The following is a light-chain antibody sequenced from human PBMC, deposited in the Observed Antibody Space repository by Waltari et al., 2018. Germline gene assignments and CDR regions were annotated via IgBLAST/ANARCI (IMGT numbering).Light chain of an antibody. V-gene: IGKV3-15*01. J-gene: IGKJ4*01. CDR1: QSVSSN. Sequence: EIVTTQSPATLSVSPGERANLPCRASQSVSSNLAWYQQKPGQAPRLLIYGASTRATGIPARFSGSGSGTEFTLTISSMQSEDFAVYYCQQYNNWPPLTFGEGTKVEIK. CDR2: GAS. CDR3: QQYNNWPPLT.